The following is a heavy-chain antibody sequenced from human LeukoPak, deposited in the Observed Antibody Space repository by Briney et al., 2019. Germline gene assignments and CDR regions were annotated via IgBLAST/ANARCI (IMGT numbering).Heavy chain of an antibody. CDR1: GFTVSSNY. D-gene: IGHD5-24*01. CDR2: IYSGGST. Sequence: GGSLRLSCAASGFTVSSNYMNWVRQAPGKGLEWVSVIYSGGSTYYADSVKGRFTISRDNSKNTLYLQMNSLRAEDTAVYYCARDKERAQGIWGQGTMVTVSS. V-gene: IGHV3-66*02. CDR3: ARDKERAQGI. J-gene: IGHJ3*02.